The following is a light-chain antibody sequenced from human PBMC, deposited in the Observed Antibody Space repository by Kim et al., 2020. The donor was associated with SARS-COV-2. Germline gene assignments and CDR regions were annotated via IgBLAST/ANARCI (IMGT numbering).Light chain of an antibody. CDR2: GAS. CDR3: QQYGSSPYT. J-gene: IGKJ2*01. V-gene: IGKV3-20*01. CDR1: QSVSSSY. Sequence: LSPGERATLSCRASQSVSSSYLDWYQQKPGQAPRLLIYGASSRAAGIPDRFSGSGSGTDFTLTISRLEPEDSAVYYCQQYGSSPYTFGQGTKLEI.